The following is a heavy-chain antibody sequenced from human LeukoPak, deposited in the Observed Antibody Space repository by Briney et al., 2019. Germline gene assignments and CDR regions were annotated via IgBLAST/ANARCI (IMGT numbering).Heavy chain of an antibody. J-gene: IGHJ4*02. V-gene: IGHV4-34*01. D-gene: IGHD6-13*01. CDR3: ARAPYSSSWYVDY. CDR2: INHSGST. Sequence: SETLSLTCAVYGGSFSGYYWSWIRQPPGKGLEWIGEINHSGSTNYNPSLKSRVTISVDTSKNQFSLKLSSVTAADTAVYYCARAPYSSSWYVDYWGQGTLVTVSS. CDR1: GGSFSGYY.